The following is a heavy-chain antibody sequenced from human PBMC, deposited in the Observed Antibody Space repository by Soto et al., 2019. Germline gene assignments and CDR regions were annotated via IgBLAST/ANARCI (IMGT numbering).Heavy chain of an antibody. J-gene: IGHJ6*02. D-gene: IGHD2-2*01. CDR1: GGSISSGGYY. Sequence: TLSLTCTVSGGSISSGGYYWSWIRQHPGKGLEWIGYIYYSGSTYYNPSLKSRVTISVDTSKNQFSLKMSSVTAADTAVYYCARDRDIVVVPAAGPYYYYGMDVWGQGTTVTVSS. CDR3: ARDRDIVVVPAAGPYYYYGMDV. CDR2: IYYSGST. V-gene: IGHV4-31*03.